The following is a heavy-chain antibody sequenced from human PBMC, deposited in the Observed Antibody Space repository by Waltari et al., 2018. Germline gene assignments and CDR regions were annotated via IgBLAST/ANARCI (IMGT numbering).Heavy chain of an antibody. V-gene: IGHV4-34*01. CDR2: INHRGST. Sequence: QVQLQQWGAGLLKPSETLSLTCAVYGGSFSGYYWSWIRQPPGKGLEWIGEINHRGSTNYNPSLKSRVTISVDTSKNQFSLKLSSVTAADTAVYYCARGPNRASRSSGWSRHMDVWGKGTTVTVSS. CDR3: ARGPNRASRSSGWSRHMDV. D-gene: IGHD6-19*01. CDR1: GGSFSGYY. J-gene: IGHJ6*03.